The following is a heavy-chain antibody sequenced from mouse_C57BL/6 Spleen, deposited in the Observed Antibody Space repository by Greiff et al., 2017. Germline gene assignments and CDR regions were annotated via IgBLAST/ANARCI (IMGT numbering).Heavy chain of an antibody. D-gene: IGHD1-1*01. Sequence: EVQLQESGGGLVKPGGSLKLSCAASGFTFSDYGMHWVRQAPEKGLEWVAYISSGSSTIYYADTVKGRCTISRDNAKNTLFLQMTSLRSEDTAMYYCAGDYYGSKGPFAYWGQGTLVTVSA. V-gene: IGHV5-17*01. CDR1: GFTFSDYG. CDR3: AGDYYGSKGPFAY. CDR2: ISSGSSTI. J-gene: IGHJ3*01.